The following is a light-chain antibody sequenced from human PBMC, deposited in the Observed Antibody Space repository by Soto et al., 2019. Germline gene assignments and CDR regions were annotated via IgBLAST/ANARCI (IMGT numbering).Light chain of an antibody. CDR2: LNSDGSH. V-gene: IGLV4-69*01. CDR3: QTWGTGVV. CDR1: SGHSSYA. Sequence: QLVLTQSPSASASLGASVKLTCTLSSGHSSYAIAWHQQQPEKGPRYLMKLNSDGSHSKGDGIPDRFSGSSSGAERYLTSSSLQSEDEADYYCQTWGTGVVFGGGTKLTVL. J-gene: IGLJ2*01.